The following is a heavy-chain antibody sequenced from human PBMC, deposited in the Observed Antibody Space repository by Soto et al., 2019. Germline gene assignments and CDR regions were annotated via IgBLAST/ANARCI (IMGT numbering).Heavy chain of an antibody. J-gene: IGHJ6*03. V-gene: IGHV1-8*01. CDR2: MNPNSGNT. CDR3: ARGVYYDFWSGYYYPYYYYMDV. D-gene: IGHD3-3*01. Sequence: ASVKVSCKASGYTFTSYDINWVRQATRQGLEWMGWMNPNSGNTGYAQKFQGRVTMTRNTSISTAYMELSSLRSEDTAVYYCARGVYYDFWSGYYYPYYYYMDVWGKGTTVTVSS. CDR1: GYTFTSYD.